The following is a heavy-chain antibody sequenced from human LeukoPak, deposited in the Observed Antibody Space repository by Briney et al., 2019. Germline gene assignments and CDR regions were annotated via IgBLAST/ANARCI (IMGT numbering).Heavy chain of an antibody. CDR3: ARGPTISETGYFDY. V-gene: IGHV4-34*01. CDR2: INHRGDT. D-gene: IGHD1-1*01. Sequence: PSQTLSLTCAVYGGSFSAYYWSWIRHSPGKGLERIAEINHRGDTNYNPSVKSRVSISVDTSKNQFSLKVTSLTAADTAVYYCARGPTISETGYFDYWGQGTLVTVSS. J-gene: IGHJ4*03. CDR1: GGSFSAYY.